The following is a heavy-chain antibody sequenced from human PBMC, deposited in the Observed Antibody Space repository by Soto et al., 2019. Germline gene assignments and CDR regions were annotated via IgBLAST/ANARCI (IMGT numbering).Heavy chain of an antibody. D-gene: IGHD3-10*01. CDR1: GGSISSNY. J-gene: IGHJ5*02. CDR3: ARSLYYGSGTFTNWFDP. V-gene: IGHV4-59*01. Sequence: PSETLSLTCTVSGGSISSNYWSWIRQPPGKGLEWIGYIYYSGSTKYNPSLKSRVTISIDTSKNQFSLKLSSVTAADTAVYYCARSLYYGSGTFTNWFDPWGQGTLVTVSS. CDR2: IYYSGST.